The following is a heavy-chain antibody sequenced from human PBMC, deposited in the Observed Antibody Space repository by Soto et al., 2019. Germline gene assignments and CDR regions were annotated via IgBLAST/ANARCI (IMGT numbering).Heavy chain of an antibody. V-gene: IGHV1-18*01. D-gene: IGHD6-19*01. CDR2: ISAYNGNT. CDR1: GYTFTSYG. J-gene: IGHJ6*03. CDR3: ARVEYSSGWYGDDYYYMDV. Sequence: ASVKVSCKASGYTFTSYGISWVRQAPGQGLEWMGWISAYNGNTNYAQKLQGRVTMTTDTSTSTAYMELRSLRSDDTAVYYCARVEYSSGWYGDDYYYMDVWGKGTTVTVSS.